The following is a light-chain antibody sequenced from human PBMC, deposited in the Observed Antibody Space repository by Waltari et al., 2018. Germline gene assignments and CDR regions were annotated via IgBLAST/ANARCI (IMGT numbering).Light chain of an antibody. CDR2: DVS. Sequence: QSALTQPASVSGSPGQSITISCTGTSSDVGGSNYVSWYQHQPGRAPKVMIYDVSNRRSGVSNRCSGSKSGNTASLTISGLQAEDEADYYCSSFTGSSTLVFGGGTKLTVL. J-gene: IGLJ2*01. CDR1: SSDVGGSNY. CDR3: SSFTGSSTLV. V-gene: IGLV2-14*03.